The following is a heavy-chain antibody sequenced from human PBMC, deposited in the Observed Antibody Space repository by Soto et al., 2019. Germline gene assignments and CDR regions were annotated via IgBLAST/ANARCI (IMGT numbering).Heavy chain of an antibody. J-gene: IGHJ5*02. CDR1: GLIFENFG. D-gene: IGHD1-26*01. CDR3: AKNQGVELVPLATVDWFDP. V-gene: IGHV3-23*01. Sequence: PGGSLRLSCAASGLIFENFGMSWVRQAPGKGLEWISSISGSGFKKYYADSVKGRFTISRDNSKSTVYLELNNLSAEETAVYHFAKNQGVELVPLATVDWFDPWGQGSVVTVSS. CDR2: ISGSGFKK.